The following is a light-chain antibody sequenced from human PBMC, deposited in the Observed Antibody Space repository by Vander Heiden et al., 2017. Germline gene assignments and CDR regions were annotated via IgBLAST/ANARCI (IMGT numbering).Light chain of an antibody. J-gene: IGLJ3*02. CDR1: NSNIEFNV. Sequence: QSVLTQPPSAPGTPGQRVTISCSGSNSNIEFNVVYWYQQLPGTAPKLLIYDNTHRPSGVPDRFSCSKSGTSASLAISGLRSEDEAHYYCAAWDDRLNSRVFGGGTKLTVL. CDR3: AAWDDRLNSRV. CDR2: DNT. V-gene: IGLV1-47*02.